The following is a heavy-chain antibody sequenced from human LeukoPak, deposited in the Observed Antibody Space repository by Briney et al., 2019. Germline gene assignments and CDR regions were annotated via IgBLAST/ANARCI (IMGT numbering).Heavy chain of an antibody. Sequence: ASVKVSCKASGYTFTGYYMHWVRQAPGQGLEWMGWINPNSGGTNYAQKFQGRVTMTRDTSISTAYMELSRLRSDDTAVYYCARDPDYGDYLFDYWGQGTLVTVSS. CDR3: ARDPDYGDYLFDY. CDR1: GYTFTGYY. J-gene: IGHJ4*02. D-gene: IGHD4-17*01. V-gene: IGHV1-2*02. CDR2: INPNSGGT.